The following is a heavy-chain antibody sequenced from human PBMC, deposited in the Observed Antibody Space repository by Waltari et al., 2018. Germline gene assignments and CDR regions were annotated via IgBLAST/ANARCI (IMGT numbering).Heavy chain of an antibody. J-gene: IGHJ4*02. CDR2: ISHSGST. CDR1: GGSFSGYY. D-gene: IGHD3-10*01. CDR3: ARGRRNYYGNQPFDY. V-gene: IGHV4-34*01. Sequence: QVQLQQWGAGLLKPSETLSLTCAVYGGSFSGYYWSWIRQPPGKGLEWIGEISHSGSTNYNPSLKSRVTISVDTSKNQFSLKLSSVTAADTAVYYCARGRRNYYGNQPFDYWGQGTLVTVSS.